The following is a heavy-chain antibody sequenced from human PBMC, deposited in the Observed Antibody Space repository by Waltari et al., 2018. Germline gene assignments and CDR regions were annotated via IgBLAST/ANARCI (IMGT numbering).Heavy chain of an antibody. Sequence: EVQLVESGGGLVQPGGSLRLSCAASGFNFSSYWMSWVRQAQGKGLGVVANIKQDVSEKYFVDSLKGRFTISRDNAKISLYLQMNSLRAEDTAVYYCARYSSTLDGMDVWGQGTTVTVSS. CDR3: ARYSSTLDGMDV. CDR2: IKQDVSEK. CDR1: GFNFSSYW. J-gene: IGHJ6*02. V-gene: IGHV3-7*01. D-gene: IGHD2-2*01.